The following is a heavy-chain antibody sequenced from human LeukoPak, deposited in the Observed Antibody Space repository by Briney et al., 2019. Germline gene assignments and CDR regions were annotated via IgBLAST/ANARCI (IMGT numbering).Heavy chain of an antibody. CDR1: GFTFSSYA. CDR2: ISGSGGST. J-gene: IGHJ4*02. V-gene: IGHV3-23*01. D-gene: IGHD3-3*01. Sequence: GGSLRLSCAASGFTFSSYAMSWVRQAPGRGLEWVSAISGSGGSTYYADSVKGRFTISRDNSKNTLYLQMNSLRAEDTAVYYCAREANPGGGDFWSGYYYAYWGQGTLVTVSS. CDR3: AREANPGGGDFWSGYYYAY.